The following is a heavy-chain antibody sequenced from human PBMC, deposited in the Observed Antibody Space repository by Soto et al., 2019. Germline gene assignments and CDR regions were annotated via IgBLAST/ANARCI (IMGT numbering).Heavy chain of an antibody. V-gene: IGHV3-7*01. Sequence: EVQLVESGGGLVQPGGSLRLSCAASGFTFSSYWMSWVRQAPGKGLEWVANIKQDGSEKYYVDSVKGRFTISRDNAKNSLYLQMNSLRAEDTAVYYCAREGTMNWFWGGYYFDYWGQGTLVTVSS. J-gene: IGHJ4*02. CDR1: GFTFSSYW. CDR3: AREGTMNWFWGGYYFDY. D-gene: IGHD3-3*01. CDR2: IKQDGSEK.